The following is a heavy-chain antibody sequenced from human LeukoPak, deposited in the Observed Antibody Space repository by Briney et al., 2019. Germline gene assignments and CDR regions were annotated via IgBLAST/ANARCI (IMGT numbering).Heavy chain of an antibody. CDR3: ARDYHSAAAILHYGMDV. V-gene: IGHV4-59*12. CDR2: IYYSGTT. CDR1: GGSISPYY. J-gene: IGHJ6*02. Sequence: PSETLSLTCTVSGGSISPYYWSWIRQPPGKGLEYIGYIYYSGTTDYNPSLKSRVTMSVDTSKNQFSLKLSSVTAADTAVYYCARDYHSAAAILHYGMDVWGQGTTVTVSS. D-gene: IGHD2-21*02.